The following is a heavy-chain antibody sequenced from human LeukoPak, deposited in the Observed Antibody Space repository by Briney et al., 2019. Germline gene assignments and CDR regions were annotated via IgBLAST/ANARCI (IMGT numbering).Heavy chain of an antibody. V-gene: IGHV3-73*01. CDR3: TSRDGYNGDLDY. D-gene: IGHD5-24*01. J-gene: IGHJ4*02. Sequence: PGGSLRLSCAASGFTFSASAMHWLRQAYRKGLDLVGRIRSKANSYAKAYAASVKGRFTISRYDSKNTAYLQMNSLKTEDTAVYYCTSRDGYNGDLDYWGQGTLVTVSS. CDR2: IRSKANSYAK. CDR1: GFTFSASA.